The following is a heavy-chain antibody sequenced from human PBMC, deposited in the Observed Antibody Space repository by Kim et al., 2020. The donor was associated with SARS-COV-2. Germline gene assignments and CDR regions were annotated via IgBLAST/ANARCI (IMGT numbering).Heavy chain of an antibody. D-gene: IGHD3-10*01. CDR3: ARDSRFGELEPNWFDP. Sequence: SLQSRFTISRDNSKNTLYLRMNSLRAGDTAVYYCARDSRFGELEPNWFDPWGQGTLVTVSS. V-gene: IGHV3-30*01. J-gene: IGHJ5*02.